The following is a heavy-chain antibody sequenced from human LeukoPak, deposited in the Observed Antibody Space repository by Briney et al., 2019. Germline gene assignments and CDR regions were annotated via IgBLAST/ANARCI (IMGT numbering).Heavy chain of an antibody. Sequence: ASVKVSCKASGYTFTGYYMHWVRQAPGQGLEWMGWINPNSGGTNYAQKFQGRVTMTRDTSISTAYMELSRLRSDDTAVYYCARSRGVGANHAFDIWGQGTMVTVSS. CDR2: INPNSGGT. CDR3: ARSRGVGANHAFDI. CDR1: GYTFTGYY. V-gene: IGHV1-2*02. J-gene: IGHJ3*02. D-gene: IGHD1-26*01.